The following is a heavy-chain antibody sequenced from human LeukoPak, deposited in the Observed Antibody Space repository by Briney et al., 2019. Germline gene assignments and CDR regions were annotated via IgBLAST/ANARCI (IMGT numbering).Heavy chain of an antibody. CDR2: IYPGDSDV. D-gene: IGHD3-16*01. CDR3: ARRSSSGGYYFDY. Sequence: RESLKISCKVSEYSFSGYWMGWVGQMPGKAPEWMVIIYPGDSDVKYGPSFEGQVTISADKSNTTAYLQWSSLKASDTAVYYCARRSSSGGYYFDYWGQGTLVTVSS. J-gene: IGHJ4*02. CDR1: EYSFSGYW. V-gene: IGHV5-51*01.